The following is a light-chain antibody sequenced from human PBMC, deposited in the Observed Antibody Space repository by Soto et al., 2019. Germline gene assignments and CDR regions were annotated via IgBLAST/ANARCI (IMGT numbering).Light chain of an antibody. J-gene: IGLJ2*01. CDR2: EVS. V-gene: IGLV2-14*01. CDR1: SSDVGGYNY. Sequence: QSVLTQPASVSGSPGQSITISCTGTSSDVGGYNYVSWYQQHPGKAPKLLIYEVSNRTSGVSNRFSGSKSGNTASLTIAGLQAEDESDYYCSSYTSSNTVVFGGGTKLTVL. CDR3: SSYTSSNTVV.